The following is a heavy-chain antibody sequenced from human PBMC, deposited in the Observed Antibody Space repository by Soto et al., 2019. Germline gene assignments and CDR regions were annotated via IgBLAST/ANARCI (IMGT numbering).Heavy chain of an antibody. CDR2: ISGSGGST. D-gene: IGHD3-16*01. J-gene: IGHJ3*02. CDR3: ARDPALHYYYDYVPLTTTPNAFDI. V-gene: IGHV3-23*01. CDR1: GFTFSSYA. Sequence: GGSLRLSCAASGFTFSSYAMSWVRQAPGKGLEWVSAISGSGGSTYYADSVKGRFTISRDNSKKTLYLQMNSLRADDTAVYYCARDPALHYYYDYVPLTTTPNAFDIWGQGTMVTVSS.